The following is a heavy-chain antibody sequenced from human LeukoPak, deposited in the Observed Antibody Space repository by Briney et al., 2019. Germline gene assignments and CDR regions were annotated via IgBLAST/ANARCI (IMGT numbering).Heavy chain of an antibody. CDR3: ARDSKWLAPGCFDY. V-gene: IGHV3-48*02. D-gene: IGHD6-19*01. CDR2: ISSSSSTI. Sequence: GGSLRLSCAASGFTFSSYSMNWVHQAPGKGLEWVSYISSSSSTIYYADSVKGRFTISRDNAKNSLYLQMNSLRDEDTAVYYCARDSKWLAPGCFDYWGQGTLVTVSS. J-gene: IGHJ4*02. CDR1: GFTFSSYS.